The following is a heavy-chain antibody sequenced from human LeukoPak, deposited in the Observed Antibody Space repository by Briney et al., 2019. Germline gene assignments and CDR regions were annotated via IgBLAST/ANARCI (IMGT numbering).Heavy chain of an antibody. CDR2: MNPNSGNT. J-gene: IGHJ4*02. CDR1: GYTFTSYD. D-gene: IGHD3-9*01. Sequence: ASVKVSCKASGYTFTSYDINWVLQATGHGLEWMGWMNPNSGNTGYAQKFQGRVTMTRNTSISTVYMELSSLRSEDTAVYYCARGPEGWLEDYWGQGTLVTVSS. V-gene: IGHV1-8*01. CDR3: ARGPEGWLEDY.